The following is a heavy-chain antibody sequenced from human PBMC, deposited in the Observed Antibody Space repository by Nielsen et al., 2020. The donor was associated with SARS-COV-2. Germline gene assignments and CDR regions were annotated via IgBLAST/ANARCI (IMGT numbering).Heavy chain of an antibody. Sequence: SETLSLTCAVSGGSISSSNWWSWVRQPPGKGLEWIGEIYHSGSTNYNPSLKSRVTISVDKSKNQFSLKLSSVTAADTAVYYCASNHYDYGDSYYFDYWGQGTLVTVSS. J-gene: IGHJ4*02. CDR2: IYHSGST. V-gene: IGHV4-4*02. CDR3: ASNHYDYGDSYYFDY. D-gene: IGHD4-17*01. CDR1: GGSISSSNW.